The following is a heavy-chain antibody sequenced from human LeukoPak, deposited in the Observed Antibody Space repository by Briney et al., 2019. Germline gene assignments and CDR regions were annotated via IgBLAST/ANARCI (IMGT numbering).Heavy chain of an antibody. J-gene: IGHJ4*02. D-gene: IGHD3-22*01. Sequence: WASVKVSCKASGGTFSSYAISWVRQAPGQGLEWMGGIIPIFGTANYAQKFQGRVTITADESTSTAYMELSSLRSEDTAVYYCARGYYYDSSGYSGFDYWGQGTLVTVSS. CDR2: IIPIFGTA. CDR1: GGTFSSYA. CDR3: ARGYYYDSSGYSGFDY. V-gene: IGHV1-69*13.